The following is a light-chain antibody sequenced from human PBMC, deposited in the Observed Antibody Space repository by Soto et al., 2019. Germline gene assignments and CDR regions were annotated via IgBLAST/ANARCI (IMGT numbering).Light chain of an antibody. V-gene: IGKV1-5*01. CDR1: QSISSW. J-gene: IGKJ2*01. Sequence: DIQMTQSPSTLSASVGDRVTITCRASQSISSWLAWYQHKPGKAPKLLIYDASNLDSGVPSRFSGSGSGTDFTLTISRLEPEDFAVYYCQQYGSSPYTFGQGTKVDI. CDR2: DAS. CDR3: QQYGSSPYT.